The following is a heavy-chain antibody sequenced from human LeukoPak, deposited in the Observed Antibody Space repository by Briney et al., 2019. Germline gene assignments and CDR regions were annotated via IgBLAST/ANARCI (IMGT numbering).Heavy chain of an antibody. V-gene: IGHV4-4*07. CDR1: GGSLSSSS. D-gene: IGHD6-19*01. CDR2: IYSTGST. CDR3: ARANPLAGRGEFDY. Sequence: SETLSLTCTASGGSLSSSSWSWIRQPAGKGLEWIGRIYSTGSTNYSPSLKSRVTMSVDTSKNQFSLKLSSVTAADTAVYYCARANPLAGRGEFDYWGQGTLVTVSS. J-gene: IGHJ4*02.